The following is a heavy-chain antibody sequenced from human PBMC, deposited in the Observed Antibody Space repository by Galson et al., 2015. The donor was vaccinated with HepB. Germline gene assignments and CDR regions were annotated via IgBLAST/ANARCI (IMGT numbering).Heavy chain of an antibody. CDR2: ISYDGSNK. Sequence: SLRLSCAASGFTFSSYAMHWVRQAPGKGLEWVAVISYDGSNKYYADSVKGRFTISRDNSKNTLYLQMNSLRAEDTAVYYCARIVGATTWYVWSRDAFEIWGQGTMVTVSS. CDR3: ARIVGATTWYVWSRDAFEI. J-gene: IGHJ3*02. D-gene: IGHD1-26*01. V-gene: IGHV3-30-3*01. CDR1: GFTFSSYA.